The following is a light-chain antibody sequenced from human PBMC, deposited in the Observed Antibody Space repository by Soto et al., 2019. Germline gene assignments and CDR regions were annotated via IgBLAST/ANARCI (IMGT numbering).Light chain of an antibody. V-gene: IGKV1-33*01. CDR2: DAS. CDR1: QDISDY. CDR3: QKYNSAPRT. Sequence: DSQMTQSPSSLSASVGDRVTITCQASQDISDYLNWYQQKPGKAPKLLIYDASNLKTGVPSRFTGSGSGTDFTLTISSLQPEDVATYYCQKYNSAPRTFGQGTKVDIK. J-gene: IGKJ1*01.